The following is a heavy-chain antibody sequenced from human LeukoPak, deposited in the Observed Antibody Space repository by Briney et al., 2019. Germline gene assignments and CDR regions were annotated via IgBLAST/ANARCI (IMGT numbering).Heavy chain of an antibody. CDR2: IYPDDSDT. Sequence: GESLKISCKGSGFSFNTYWIGWVRQMPGKGLEWMGIIYPDDSDTRYSPSFQGQVTMSADKSISTAFLQWSSLKASDTAIYYCARGYYYESSGSYYYYMDVWGKGTTVTASS. V-gene: IGHV5-51*01. CDR3: ARGYYYESSGSYYYYMDV. D-gene: IGHD3-22*01. J-gene: IGHJ6*03. CDR1: GFSFNTYW.